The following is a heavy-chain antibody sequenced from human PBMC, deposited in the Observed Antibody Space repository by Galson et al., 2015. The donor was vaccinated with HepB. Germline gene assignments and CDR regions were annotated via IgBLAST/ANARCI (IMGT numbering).Heavy chain of an antibody. CDR2: INPSGGGT. CDR3: ARDHLGNPAIFYVGSSWFDP. J-gene: IGHJ5*02. Sequence: QSGAEVKKPGASVKVSCKASGYIFTSYYIHWVRQAPGQGLEWLGIINPSGGGTSYTQKFQGRVTMTRDTSTSTVYMELSSLRSEDTAVYYCARDHLGNPAIFYVGSSWFDPWGQGTLVTVSS. CDR1: GYIFTSYY. V-gene: IGHV1-46*01. D-gene: IGHD3-9*01.